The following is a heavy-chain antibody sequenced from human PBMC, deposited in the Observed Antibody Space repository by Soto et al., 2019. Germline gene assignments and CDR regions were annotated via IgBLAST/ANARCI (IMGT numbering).Heavy chain of an antibody. CDR2: IYYSGST. Sequence: PSETLSLTCTVSGGSISSYYWSWIRQPPGKGLEWIGYIYYSGSTNYNPSLKSLVTISVDTSKNQFSLKLSSVTAADTAVYYCARSESYCSGGSCYSTWFAFDIWGQGTMVTVSS. CDR3: ARSESYCSGGSCYSTWFAFDI. D-gene: IGHD2-15*01. CDR1: GGSISSYY. J-gene: IGHJ3*02. V-gene: IGHV4-59*01.